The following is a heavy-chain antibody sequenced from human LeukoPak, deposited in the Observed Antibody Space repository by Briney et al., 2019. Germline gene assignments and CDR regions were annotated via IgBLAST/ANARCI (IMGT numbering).Heavy chain of an antibody. D-gene: IGHD3-10*01. CDR2: IIPIFGTA. CDR1: GGTFTSYA. Sequence: SVKVSCKASGGTFTSYAISWVRQAPGQGLEWMGGIIPIFGTANYAQKFQGRVTITTDESTSTAYMELSSLRSEDTAVYYCARDRGQGNNWFDPWGQGTLVTVSS. V-gene: IGHV1-69*05. J-gene: IGHJ5*02. CDR3: ARDRGQGNNWFDP.